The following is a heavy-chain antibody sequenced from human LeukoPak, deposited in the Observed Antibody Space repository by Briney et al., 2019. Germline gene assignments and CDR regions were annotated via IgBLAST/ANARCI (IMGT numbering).Heavy chain of an antibody. Sequence: PSETLSLTCAVYGGSFSGYYWSWIRQPPGKGLEWIGEINHSGSTNYNPSLKSRVTMSVDTSKNQFSLKLSSVTAADTAVYYCARWREVAAKLYYYHYYMDVWGKGTTVTVSS. CDR3: ARWREVAAKLYYYHYYMDV. J-gene: IGHJ6*03. D-gene: IGHD2-15*01. V-gene: IGHV4-34*01. CDR2: INHSGST. CDR1: GGSFSGYY.